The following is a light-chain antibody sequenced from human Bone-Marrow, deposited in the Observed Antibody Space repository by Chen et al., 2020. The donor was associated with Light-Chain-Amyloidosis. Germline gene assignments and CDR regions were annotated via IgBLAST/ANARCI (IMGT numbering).Light chain of an antibody. Sequence: EIVMTQSPATLSVSPGERATLSCRASQRVNRKLAWYQQTPGQAPRLLIYGASTRATGIPARFRGSGSGTEFTLTISSLQSEDFAVYYCQQYINWQTFGQGTKVEI. CDR1: QRVNRK. V-gene: IGKV3-15*01. CDR3: QQYINWQT. J-gene: IGKJ1*01. CDR2: GAS.